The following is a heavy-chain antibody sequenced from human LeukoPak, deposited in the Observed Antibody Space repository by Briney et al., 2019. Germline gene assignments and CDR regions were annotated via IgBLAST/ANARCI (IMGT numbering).Heavy chain of an antibody. CDR1: GFTFSSYS. CDR2: ISSSSSYI. V-gene: IGHV3-21*06. J-gene: IGHJ4*02. CDR3: ARGKEPVAGSLSHFDY. D-gene: IGHD6-19*01. Sequence: GGSLRLSCAASGFTFSSYSMNWVRQAPGKGLEWVSSISSSSSYIYYADSVKGRFTISRDNAKNSLYLQMNSLRAEDTAVYYCARGKEPVAGSLSHFDYWGQGTLVTVSS.